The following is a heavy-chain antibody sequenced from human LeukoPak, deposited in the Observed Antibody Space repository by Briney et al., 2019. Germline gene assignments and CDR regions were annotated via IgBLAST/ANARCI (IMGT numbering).Heavy chain of an antibody. CDR1: GFTFSSYG. V-gene: IGHV3-30*18. D-gene: IGHD5-18*01. CDR3: AKDSGCSYGHDAFDI. Sequence: GGSLRLSCAASGFTFSSYGMHWVRQAPGKGLEWVAVISYDGSNKYYADSVKGRFTISRDNSKNTLYLQMNSLRAEDTAVYYCAKDSGCSYGHDAFDIWGRGTMVTVSS. J-gene: IGHJ3*02. CDR2: ISYDGSNK.